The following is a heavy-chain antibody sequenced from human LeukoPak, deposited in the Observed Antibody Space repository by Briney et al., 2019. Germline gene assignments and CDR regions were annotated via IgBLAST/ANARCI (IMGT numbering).Heavy chain of an antibody. J-gene: IGHJ5*02. CDR1: GGALNSGRFY. Sequence: SQTPSPPCPVSGGALNSGRFYRSWIRAPPGEGLGWVWGIYTSGSTNYNPSLKSRVTISVDTSTNQFSLKLSSVTAADTAVYYCARGVEAVAGPPGNWFDPWGQGTLVTVSS. CDR2: IYTSGST. D-gene: IGHD6-19*01. V-gene: IGHV4-61*02. CDR3: ARGVEAVAGPPGNWFDP.